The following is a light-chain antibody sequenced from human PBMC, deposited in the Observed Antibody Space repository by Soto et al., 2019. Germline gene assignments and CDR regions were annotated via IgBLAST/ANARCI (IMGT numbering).Light chain of an antibody. J-gene: IGKJ1*01. CDR2: AAS. CDR1: QTISTY. CDR3: HQTYSIFWT. Sequence: DIQMTQSPSSLSASVGDRVTITCRASQTISTYLNWYQQKPGKAPKLLIYAASSLQSGVPSRFSGSGSETDFTLTISSLQPEDFATYYCHQTYSIFWTFGQGTKVEIK. V-gene: IGKV1-39*01.